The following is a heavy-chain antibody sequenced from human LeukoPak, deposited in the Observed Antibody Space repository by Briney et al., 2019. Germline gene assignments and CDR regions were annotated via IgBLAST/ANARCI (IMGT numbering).Heavy chain of an antibody. CDR3: ARMYSSSWNPFDY. CDR1: GGSFSGYY. Sequence: SETLSLTFAVYGGSFSGYYWSWIRQPPGKGLEWIGEINHSGSTNYNPSLKSRVTISVDTSKNQFSLKLSSATAADTAVYYCARMYSSSWNPFDYWGQGTLVTVSS. J-gene: IGHJ4*02. D-gene: IGHD6-13*01. V-gene: IGHV4-34*01. CDR2: INHSGST.